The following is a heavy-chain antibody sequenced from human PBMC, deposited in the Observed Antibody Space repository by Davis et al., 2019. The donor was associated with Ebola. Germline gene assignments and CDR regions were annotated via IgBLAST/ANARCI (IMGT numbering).Heavy chain of an antibody. V-gene: IGHV4-61*09. CDR1: GGSISSGSYY. CDR3: ATGDSSGYYYNYYYYGMDV. D-gene: IGHD3-22*01. Sequence: SETLSLTCTVSGGSISSGSYYWSWIRQPAGKGLEWIGHIYTSGSTNYNPSLKSRVTISVDTSKNQFSLKLSSVTAADTAVYYCATGDSSGYYYNYYYYGMDVWGQGTTVTVSS. J-gene: IGHJ6*02. CDR2: IYTSGST.